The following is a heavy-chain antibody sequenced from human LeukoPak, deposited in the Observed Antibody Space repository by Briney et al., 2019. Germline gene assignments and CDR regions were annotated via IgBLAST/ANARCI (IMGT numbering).Heavy chain of an antibody. CDR3: AKEIRSAGSLYYYYYMDV. CDR1: GFTFDDYA. J-gene: IGHJ6*03. D-gene: IGHD2-15*01. V-gene: IGHV3-43*02. Sequence: PGGSLRLSCAASGFTFDDYAMHWVRHAPGKGLEWVSLISGDGGSTYYADSVKGRFTISRDNSKNSLFLQMNSLRTEDTALYYCAKEIRSAGSLYYYYYMDVWGKGTTVTVSS. CDR2: ISGDGGST.